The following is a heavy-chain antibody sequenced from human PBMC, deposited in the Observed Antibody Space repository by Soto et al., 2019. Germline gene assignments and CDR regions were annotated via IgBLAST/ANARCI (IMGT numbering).Heavy chain of an antibody. CDR3: ARGIMVRGVMDYYYGMDV. V-gene: IGHV4-59*12. CDR2: IYYSGST. CDR1: GGSISSYY. D-gene: IGHD3-10*01. J-gene: IGHJ6*02. Sequence: PSETLSLTCTVSGGSISSYYWSWIRQPPGKGLEWIGYIYYSGSTNYNPSLKSRVTISVDTSKNQFSLKLSSVTAADTAVYYCARGIMVRGVMDYYYGMDVWGQGTTVTVSS.